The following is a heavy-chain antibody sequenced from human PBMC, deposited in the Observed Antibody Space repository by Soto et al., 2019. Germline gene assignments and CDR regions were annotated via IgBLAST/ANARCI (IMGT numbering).Heavy chain of an antibody. Sequence: EVQLVESGGGWVQPGGSLRLSCAASGFTFSNYWMSWVRQAPGKGLEWVANIKQDGSQKYYVDSVKGRFTISRDNAKHSLYLEMNRLRAEDTAVYSCARILPIEAAGAPYWSEPWGQGTLVTVSS. D-gene: IGHD6-13*01. CDR1: GFTFSNYW. J-gene: IGHJ5*02. V-gene: IGHV3-7*03. CDR3: ARILPIEAAGAPYWSEP. CDR2: IKQDGSQK.